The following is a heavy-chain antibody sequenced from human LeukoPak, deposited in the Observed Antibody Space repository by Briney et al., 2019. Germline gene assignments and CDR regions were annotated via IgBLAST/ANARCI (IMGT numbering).Heavy chain of an antibody. CDR3: AREGKYYYDSSADY. CDR1: GFTFSSYE. Sequence: GGPLRLSCAASGFTFSSYEMNWVRQAPGKGLEWVSYISSSGSTIYYADSVKGRFTTFRDNAKDSLYLQMNSLRAEDTAVYYCAREGKYYYDSSADYWGQGTLVTVSS. V-gene: IGHV3-48*03. J-gene: IGHJ4*02. CDR2: ISSSGSTI. D-gene: IGHD3-22*01.